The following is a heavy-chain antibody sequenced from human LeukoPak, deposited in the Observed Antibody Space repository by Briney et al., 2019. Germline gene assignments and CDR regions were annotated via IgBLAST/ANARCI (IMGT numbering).Heavy chain of an antibody. J-gene: IGHJ6*02. CDR2: IIPIFGTA. V-gene: IGHV1-69*13. CDR3: ARDWDSSSWYRGSYYYYGMDV. CDR1: GGTFSSYA. Sequence: SVKVSCKASGGTFSSYAISWVRQAPGQGLEWMGGIIPIFGTANYAQKFQGRVTITADESTSTAYMELSSLRSDDTAVYYCARDWDSSSWYRGSYYYYGMDVWGQGTTVTVSS. D-gene: IGHD6-13*01.